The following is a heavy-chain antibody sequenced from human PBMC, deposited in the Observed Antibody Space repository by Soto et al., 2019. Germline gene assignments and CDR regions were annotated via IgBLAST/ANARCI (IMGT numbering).Heavy chain of an antibody. CDR3: ARDRSYCSSTSCYAGFYGMDV. CDR1: GGTFSSYT. V-gene: IGHV1-69*08. Sequence: QVQLVQSGAEVKKPGSSVKVSCKASGGTFSSYTISWVRQAPGQGLEWMGRIIPILGIANYAQKFQGRVTFTADKSTSTAYMELSSLRSEDTAVYYCARDRSYCSSTSCYAGFYGMDVWGQGTTVTVSS. CDR2: IIPILGIA. D-gene: IGHD2-2*01. J-gene: IGHJ6*02.